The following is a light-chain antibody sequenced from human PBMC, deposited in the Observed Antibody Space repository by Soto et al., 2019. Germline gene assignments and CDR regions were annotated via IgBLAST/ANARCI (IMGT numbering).Light chain of an antibody. V-gene: IGKV3-20*01. CDR2: GAS. CDR3: QQYGSAPYT. Sequence: VVLTQSPATLSLSPGERATLSCRTSLSVSVYLDWYQQKPGQAPRLLIYGASSRATGIPDRFSGSRSGRDFTLSISRLEPEDFAVYYCQQYGSAPYTFGQGTKLEIK. J-gene: IGKJ2*01. CDR1: LSVSVY.